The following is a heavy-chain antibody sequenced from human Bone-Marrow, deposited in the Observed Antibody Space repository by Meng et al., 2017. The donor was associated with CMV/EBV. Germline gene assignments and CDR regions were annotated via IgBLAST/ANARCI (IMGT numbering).Heavy chain of an antibody. CDR2: IYYSGST. V-gene: IGHV4-59*01. CDR1: GGSISSYY. CDR3: ARVYVGDYDFWSGYWDYYFDY. J-gene: IGHJ4*02. D-gene: IGHD3-3*01. Sequence: GSLRLSCTVYGGSISSYYWSWIRQPPGKGLEWIGYIYYSGSTNYNPSLKSRVTISVDTSKNQFSLKLSSVTAADTAVYYCARVYVGDYDFWSGYWDYYFDYWGQGTLVTV.